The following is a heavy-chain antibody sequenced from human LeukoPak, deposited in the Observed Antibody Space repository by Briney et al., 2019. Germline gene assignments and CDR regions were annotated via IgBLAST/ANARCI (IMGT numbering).Heavy chain of an antibody. CDR3: ATCYNDDYGYFQH. Sequence: GGSLRLSCAASGLTFSSYWMSWVRQAPGKGLEWVANIKQDGSEKYYVESVKDRFTISRDNAENSLYLQMNSLRAEDTAVYYCATCYNDDYGYFQHWGQGTLVTVSS. D-gene: IGHD4-17*01. CDR1: GLTFSSYW. CDR2: IKQDGSEK. J-gene: IGHJ1*01. V-gene: IGHV3-7*01.